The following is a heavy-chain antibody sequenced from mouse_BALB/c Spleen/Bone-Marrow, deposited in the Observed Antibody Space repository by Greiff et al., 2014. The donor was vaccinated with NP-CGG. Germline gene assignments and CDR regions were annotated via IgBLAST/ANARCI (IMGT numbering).Heavy chain of an antibody. CDR2: ISTYSGDA. J-gene: IGHJ1*01. CDR3: ATPPGGNPGYWYFDV. Sequence: QVQLQQSGAELVRPGVSVKISCKGSGSTVTDYAMHWVKQSHAKSLEWIGVISTYSGDARYNQRFKDKATMTVDKSSRTAYMELARLTSEDSAIYYCATPPGGNPGYWYFDVWGAGTTVTVSS. CDR1: GSTVTDYA. D-gene: IGHD2-1*01. V-gene: IGHV1-67*01.